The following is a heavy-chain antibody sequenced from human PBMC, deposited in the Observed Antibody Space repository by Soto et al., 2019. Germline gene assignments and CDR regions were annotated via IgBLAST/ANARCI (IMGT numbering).Heavy chain of an antibody. Sequence: QGQLQESAPGLVKPSGTLSLTCAVSGGSIRSSTWWGWVGHPQGKGLEWIGESNHSGSTNYNPTLQSRVTISVDKSKNQFSLKLSSVTAADTAVYYCALTGLFLPETAMVTYYYYGMDVWGQGTTVTVSS. CDR2: SNHSGST. J-gene: IGHJ6*02. CDR3: ALTGLFLPETAMVTYYYYGMDV. D-gene: IGHD5-18*01. V-gene: IGHV4-4*02. CDR1: GGSIRSSTW.